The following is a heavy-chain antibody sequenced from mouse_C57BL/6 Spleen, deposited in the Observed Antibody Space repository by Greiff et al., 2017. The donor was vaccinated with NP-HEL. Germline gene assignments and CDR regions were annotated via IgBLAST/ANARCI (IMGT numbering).Heavy chain of an antibody. V-gene: IGHV1-54*01. CDR2: INPGSGGS. Sequence: QVQLQQSGASLARPGTSVRLSCMASGYAFTNYLIEWVKQRPGQGLEWIGVINPGSGGSHYNEKFKGKATLTADKSSSTAYIQLSSLTSEDSAVYFCARRSVYYGSSKGDAMDYWGQGTSVTVSS. CDR1: GYAFTNYL. J-gene: IGHJ4*01. D-gene: IGHD1-1*01. CDR3: ARRSVYYGSSKGDAMDY.